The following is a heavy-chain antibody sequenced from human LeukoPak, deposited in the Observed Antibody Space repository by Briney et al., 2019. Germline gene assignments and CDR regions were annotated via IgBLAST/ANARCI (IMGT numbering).Heavy chain of an antibody. CDR3: ARDLSYSGSYLDY. CDR2: IYHSGST. Sequence: SETLSLTCTVSGYSISSGYYWGWIRQPPGKGLEWIGSIYHSGSTYYNPSLKSRVTISVDTSKNQFSLKLSSVTAADTAVYYCARDLSYSGSYLDYRGQGTLVTVSS. D-gene: IGHD1-26*01. CDR1: GYSISSGYY. J-gene: IGHJ4*02. V-gene: IGHV4-38-2*02.